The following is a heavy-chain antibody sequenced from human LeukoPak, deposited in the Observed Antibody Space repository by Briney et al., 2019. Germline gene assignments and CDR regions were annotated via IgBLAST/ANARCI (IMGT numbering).Heavy chain of an antibody. V-gene: IGHV3-23*01. D-gene: IGHD3-10*01. J-gene: IGHJ4*02. CDR1: GFTFSSYA. CDR2: ISGSGGST. Sequence: GASLRLSCAASGFTFSSYAMSWVRQAPGKGLEWVSAISGSGGSTYYADSVKGRFTISRDNPKNTLYLQMNSLRAEDTAVYYCAKVPYGSGSSKRYFDYWGQGTLVTVSS. CDR3: AKVPYGSGSSKRYFDY.